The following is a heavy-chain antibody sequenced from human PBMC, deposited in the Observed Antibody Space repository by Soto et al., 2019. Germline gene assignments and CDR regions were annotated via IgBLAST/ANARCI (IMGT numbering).Heavy chain of an antibody. J-gene: IGHJ4*02. CDR1: GFTFSSYG. V-gene: IGHV3-30*18. Sequence: QVQLVESGGGVVQPGRSLRLSCVASGFTFSSYGMHWVRQAPGKGLEWVAVISSDGSNKYYADSVKGRFTISRDNSNNTLYVQMNSLRAEDTAVYYCAKEEDRTRELKYYYDNSGPPDDHWGQGTLVTVSS. CDR2: ISSDGSNK. D-gene: IGHD3-22*01. CDR3: AKEEDRTRELKYYYDNSGPPDDH.